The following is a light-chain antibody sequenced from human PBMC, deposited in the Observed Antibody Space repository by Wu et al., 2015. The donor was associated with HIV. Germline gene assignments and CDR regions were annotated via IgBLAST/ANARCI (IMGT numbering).Light chain of an antibody. Sequence: EIVLTQSPATLSLSPGERATVSCRASQSVDRYLAWYQLKPGQAPRLLIYDTSNRATGIPARFSGSGPGTDFTLTISSLEPEDFAVYYCQQRLNWPPVTFGQGTRLEIK. J-gene: IGKJ5*01. CDR3: QQRLNWPPVT. V-gene: IGKV3-11*01. CDR2: DTS. CDR1: QSVDRY.